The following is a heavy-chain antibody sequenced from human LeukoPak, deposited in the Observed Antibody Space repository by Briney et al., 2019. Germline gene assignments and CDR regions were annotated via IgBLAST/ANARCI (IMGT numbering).Heavy chain of an antibody. J-gene: IGHJ4*02. CDR3: ARDPDYGGNSFDY. D-gene: IGHD4-23*01. V-gene: IGHV3-33*01. Sequence: PGRSLRLSCAASGFTFSSYGMHWVRQAPGKGLEWVAVIWYDGSNKYYADSVKGRFTISRDNSKNTLYLQMNSLRAEDTAVYYCARDPDYGGNSFDYWGQGTLVTVSS. CDR1: GFTFSSYG. CDR2: IWYDGSNK.